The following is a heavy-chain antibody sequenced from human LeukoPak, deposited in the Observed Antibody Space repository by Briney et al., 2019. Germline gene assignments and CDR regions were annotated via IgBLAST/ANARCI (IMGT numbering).Heavy chain of an antibody. D-gene: IGHD5-12*01. CDR2: INPSGGST. CDR1: GYTFTSYY. Sequence: ASVKVSCKASGYTFTSYYMHWVRQAPGQGLEWMGIINPSGGSTSYAQKFQGRVTMTTDTSTSTAYMELRSLRSDDTAVYYCARGEVATIYAFDYWGQGTLVTVSS. J-gene: IGHJ4*02. V-gene: IGHV1-46*01. CDR3: ARGEVATIYAFDY.